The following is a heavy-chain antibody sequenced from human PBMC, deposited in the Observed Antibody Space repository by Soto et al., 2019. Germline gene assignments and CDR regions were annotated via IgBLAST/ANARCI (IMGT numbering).Heavy chain of an antibody. V-gene: IGHV3-15*07. J-gene: IGHJ4*02. CDR1: GFTFKRAW. Sequence: EVQLVESGGGLGKPGGSLTLSCAASGFTFKRAWMNWVRQAPGKGLEWVGRIKSGIDGEATDYGAPVKGRFTISRDDSRNTLSLQMNSLKTEDTAIYYCSTGLGTYYSRFDYWGRGTLVTVSS. CDR2: IKSGIDGEAT. CDR3: STGLGTYYSRFDY. D-gene: IGHD3-10*01.